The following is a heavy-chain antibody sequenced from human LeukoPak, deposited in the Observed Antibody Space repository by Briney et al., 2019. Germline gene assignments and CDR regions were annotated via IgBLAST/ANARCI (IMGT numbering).Heavy chain of an antibody. Sequence: ASVKVSCKASGYTFTGYYMHRVRQAPGQGLGWMGWINPNSGGTKYAQKFQGRVTMTRDTSISTAYMELSRLRSDDTAVYYCARDLMATDIVVVPAAMAPDYYYYMDVWGKGTTVTVSS. J-gene: IGHJ6*03. CDR2: INPNSGGT. D-gene: IGHD2-2*01. V-gene: IGHV1-2*02. CDR1: GYTFTGYY. CDR3: ARDLMATDIVVVPAAMAPDYYYYMDV.